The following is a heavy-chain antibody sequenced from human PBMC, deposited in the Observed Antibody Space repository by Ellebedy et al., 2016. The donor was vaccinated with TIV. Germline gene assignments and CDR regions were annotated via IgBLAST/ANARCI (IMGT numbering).Heavy chain of an antibody. Sequence: GESLKISXAASGFTFSSYSMNWVRQDPGKGLEWVSSISGSSSYIYYADSVKGRFTISRDNAKNSLYLQMNSLRVGDTAVYYCARYPGTIVVVPAANWFDPWGQGTLVTVSS. J-gene: IGHJ5*02. D-gene: IGHD2-2*01. V-gene: IGHV3-21*01. CDR1: GFTFSSYS. CDR2: ISGSSSYI. CDR3: ARYPGTIVVVPAANWFDP.